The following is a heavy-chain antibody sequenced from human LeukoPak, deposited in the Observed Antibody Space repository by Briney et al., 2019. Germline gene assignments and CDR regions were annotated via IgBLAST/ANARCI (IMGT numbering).Heavy chain of an antibody. V-gene: IGHV3-11*06. D-gene: IGHD1-1*01. Sequence: GGSLRLSCAASGFPFSEYSMNWVRQAPGKGLEWISYIGISSGNTKYADSVKGRFTVSTDNARNSLYLQMNSLRVEDTAVYYCARDHNYAFDNWGQGTLVTVSS. CDR1: GFPFSEYS. CDR3: ARDHNYAFDN. J-gene: IGHJ4*02. CDR2: IGISSGNT.